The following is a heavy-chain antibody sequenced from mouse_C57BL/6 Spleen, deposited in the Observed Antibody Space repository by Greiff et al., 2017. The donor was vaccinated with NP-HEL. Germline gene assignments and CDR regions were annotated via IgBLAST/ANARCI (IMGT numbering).Heavy chain of an antibody. D-gene: IGHD1-1*01. CDR1: GFTFSSYA. CDR2: ISSGGDYI. Sequence: EVQVVESGEGLVKPGGSLKLSCAASGFTFSSYAMSWVRQTPEKRLEWVAYISSGGDYIYYADTVKGRFTISRDNARNTLYLQMSSLKSEDTAMYYCTRVYYGSSYSYFDYWGQGTTLTVSS. J-gene: IGHJ2*01. CDR3: TRVYYGSSYSYFDY. V-gene: IGHV5-9-1*02.